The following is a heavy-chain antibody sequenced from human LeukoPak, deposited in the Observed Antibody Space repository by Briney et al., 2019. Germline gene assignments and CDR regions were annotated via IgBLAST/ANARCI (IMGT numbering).Heavy chain of an antibody. V-gene: IGHV3-7*03. CDR3: AKEGRSLQTY. D-gene: IGHD5-24*01. CDR2: IKEDGTET. J-gene: IGHJ4*02. CDR1: GFMFSSNW. Sequence: GGSLRLSCAASGFMFSSNWMSWVRLAPGKGLEWVANIKEDGTETYYVDSVKGQFTISRDNAKNSLYLQTNSLRVEDTAVYYCAKEGRSLQTYWGQGTLVTVSS.